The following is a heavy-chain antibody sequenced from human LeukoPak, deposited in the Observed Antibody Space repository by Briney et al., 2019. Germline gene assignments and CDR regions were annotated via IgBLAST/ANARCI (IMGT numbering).Heavy chain of an antibody. J-gene: IGHJ6*03. CDR2: IYSGGST. D-gene: IGHD2-15*01. CDR3: ARVVVVAAKYYYYYMDV. V-gene: IGHV3-53*01. CDR1: GFTVSSNY. Sequence: GGSLRLSCAASGFTVSSNYMSWVRQAPGKGLEWVSVIYSGGSTYYADSMKGRFTISRDNSKNTLYLQMNSLRAEDTAVYYCARVVVVAAKYYYYYMDVWGKGTTVTVSS.